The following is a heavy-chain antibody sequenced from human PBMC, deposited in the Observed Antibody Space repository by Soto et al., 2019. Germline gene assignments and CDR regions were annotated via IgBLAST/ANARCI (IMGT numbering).Heavy chain of an antibody. J-gene: IGHJ4*02. CDR2: IYFTGTT. D-gene: IGHD6-19*01. CDR3: VRRGAVAGSQFDF. CDR1: GDSLNSGSFF. V-gene: IGHV4-39*01. Sequence: QLQLQESGPGLVKPSETLSLTCTVSGDSLNSGSFFWGWIRQPPGKGLEWIGHIYFTGTTSYSPSLKSRVTMFVDTSKNNFSLRLTSVTAADTAVYYCVRRGAVAGSQFDFWGQGTLVNVSS.